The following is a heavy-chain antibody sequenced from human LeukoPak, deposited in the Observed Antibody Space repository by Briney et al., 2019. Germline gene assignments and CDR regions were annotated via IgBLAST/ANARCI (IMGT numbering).Heavy chain of an antibody. CDR2: ISVYNGNT. CDR1: GYTFTSYG. D-gene: IGHD6-6*01. CDR3: ARVSTAALDY. J-gene: IGHJ4*02. Sequence: GASVKVSCKASGYTFTSYGISWVRQVPGQGLEWMGWISVYNGNTNYAQKLQGRVTMTTDTSTSTAYMELRSLRSDDTAVYCCARVSTAALDYWGQGTLVTVSS. V-gene: IGHV1-18*01.